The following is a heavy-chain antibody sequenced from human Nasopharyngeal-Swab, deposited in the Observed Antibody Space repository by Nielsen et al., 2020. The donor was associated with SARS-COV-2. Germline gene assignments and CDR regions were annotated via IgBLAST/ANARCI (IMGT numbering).Heavy chain of an antibody. Sequence: ASVKVSCKVSGYTLTELSMHWVRQAPGKGLEWMGGFDPEDAETIYAQKFQRRVTMTEDTSTDTAYMELSSLRSEDTAVYYCATAPALPHHQSNWFDPWGQGTLVTASS. V-gene: IGHV1-24*01. CDR3: ATAPALPHHQSNWFDP. J-gene: IGHJ5*02. CDR1: GYTLTELS. D-gene: IGHD1-14*01. CDR2: FDPEDAET.